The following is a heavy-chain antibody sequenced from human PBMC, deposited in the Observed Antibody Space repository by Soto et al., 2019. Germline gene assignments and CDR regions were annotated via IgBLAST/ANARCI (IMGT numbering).Heavy chain of an antibody. D-gene: IGHD1-26*01. CDR2: IHSRGST. CDR1: GYTFTSYG. Sequence: SCKASGYTFTSYGISWIRQPPGKGLEWIGYIHSRGSTNYNPSLRSRVTFSMGTSKNQFSLELTSVTAADTAVYYCAGVPPMVGATFTFASWGRGTLVTVSP. CDR3: AGVPPMVGATFTFAS. J-gene: IGHJ4*02. V-gene: IGHV4-59*01.